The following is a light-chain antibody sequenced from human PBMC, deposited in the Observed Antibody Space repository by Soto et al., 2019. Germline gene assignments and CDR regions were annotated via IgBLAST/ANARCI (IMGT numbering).Light chain of an antibody. CDR1: QSLDTY. V-gene: IGKV1-39*01. CDR3: QKSNTTPFT. J-gene: IGKJ4*01. CDR2: AAS. Sequence: DIQMNQSPTSVSASVGDRVTITCRARQSLDTYLNWFQHRPGHGPKLLIFAASKLKTGVPSRFSGSGSGTEFTLTITSLQPEAFATYYCQKSNTTPFTFGEGTTVEIK.